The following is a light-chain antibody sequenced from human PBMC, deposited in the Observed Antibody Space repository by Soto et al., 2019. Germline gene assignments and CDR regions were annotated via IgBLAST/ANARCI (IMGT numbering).Light chain of an antibody. J-gene: IGKJ4*01. CDR3: QNYGSSSLT. V-gene: IGKV3-20*01. CDR2: GTS. Sequence: EIVLTQSPGTLSLSPGARAPLSCRASQILSSAYLAWYQQKPGQAPRLLTYGTSSRASGIPDRFSGSGSGTDFTLTISRLEPEDFAVYYCQNYGSSSLTFGGGTKVDIK. CDR1: QILSSAY.